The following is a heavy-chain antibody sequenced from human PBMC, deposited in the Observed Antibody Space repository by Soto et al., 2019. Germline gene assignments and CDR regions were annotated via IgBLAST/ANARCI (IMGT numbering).Heavy chain of an antibody. CDR3: AKYRRTAAAGYTPLS. CDR2: VYYSGST. J-gene: IGHJ5*02. CDR1: GDSVSGFY. V-gene: IGHV4-59*02. Sequence: SETLSLTCIVSGDSVSGFYWSWIRQPPGKALEWIGYVYYSGSTQYNPSLGSRVTISADTSRNQFSLRVTSVTAADTAVYYCAKYRRTAAAGYTPLSWGQAPPVTVPP. D-gene: IGHD5-12*01.